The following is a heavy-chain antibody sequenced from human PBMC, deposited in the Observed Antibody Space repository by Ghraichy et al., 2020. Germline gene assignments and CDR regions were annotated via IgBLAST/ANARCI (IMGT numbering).Heavy chain of an antibody. Sequence: SLNISCAASGFTFSKYGMHWVRQAPGRGLEWVAVISYDGSNKYNADSGRFTISRDNSKNTLYLQMNFLRAEDTAVYYCAKERDTSGYYSFRGYYYGMDVWGQGTTVTVSS. CDR1: GFTFSKYG. CDR3: AKERDTSGYYSFRGYYYGMDV. D-gene: IGHD3-22*01. J-gene: IGHJ6*02. V-gene: IGHV3-30*18. CDR2: ISYDGSNK.